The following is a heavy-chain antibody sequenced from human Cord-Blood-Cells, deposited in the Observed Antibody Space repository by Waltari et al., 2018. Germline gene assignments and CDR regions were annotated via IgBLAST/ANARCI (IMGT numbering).Heavy chain of an antibody. CDR3: ARQTLGYCSSTSCYDAFDI. V-gene: IGHV4-39*01. CDR1: GGSISSSSYY. J-gene: IGHJ3*02. Sequence: QLQLQESGPGLVKPSETLSLTCTVSGGSISSSSYYWGWIRQPPGKGREWIGSIYYSGSTYYNPSLKSRVTISVDTSKNQFSLKLSSVTAADTAVYYCARQTLGYCSSTSCYDAFDIWGQGTMVTVSS. D-gene: IGHD2-2*01. CDR2: IYYSGST.